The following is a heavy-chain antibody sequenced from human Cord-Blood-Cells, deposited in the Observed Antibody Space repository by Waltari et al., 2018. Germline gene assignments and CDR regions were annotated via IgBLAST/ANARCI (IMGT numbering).Heavy chain of an antibody. J-gene: IGHJ4*02. V-gene: IGHV4-34*01. CDR2: INHSGST. D-gene: IGHD3-22*01. CDR3: ARVEGYYFDY. CDR1: GGSFSGYY. Sequence: QVQLQQWGAGLLKPSETLSLTCAAHGGSFSGYYWSWIRPPPGKGLEWIGEINHSGSTNYNPSLKRRVTISVDTSKNQFSLKLSSVTAADTAVYYCARVEGYYFDYWGQGTLVTVSS.